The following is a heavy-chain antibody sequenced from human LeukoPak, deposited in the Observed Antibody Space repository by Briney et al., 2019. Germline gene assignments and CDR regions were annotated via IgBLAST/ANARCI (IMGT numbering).Heavy chain of an antibody. J-gene: IGHJ4*02. V-gene: IGHV3-11*01. Sequence: GGSLRLPYAASGFTFSDYYMNWIRQAPGKGLEWVSYISSSGSTIYYADSVKGRFTISRDNAKNSLYLQMNSLRAEDTAVYYCARQYSYGSRAFDYWGQGTLVTVSS. CDR1: GFTFSDYY. CDR2: ISSSGSTI. CDR3: ARQYSYGSRAFDY. D-gene: IGHD5-18*01.